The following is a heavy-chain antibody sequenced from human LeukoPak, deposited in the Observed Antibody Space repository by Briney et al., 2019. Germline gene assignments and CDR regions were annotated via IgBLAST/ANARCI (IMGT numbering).Heavy chain of an antibody. Sequence: ASVKVSCKASGYTFTSYGISWVRQAPGQGLEWMGWISAYNGNTNYAQKLQGRVTMTTDTSTSTAYMELRSLRSDDTAVYYCAGDRGDYDILTGGWNTFDYWGQGTLVTVSS. D-gene: IGHD3-9*01. CDR2: ISAYNGNT. J-gene: IGHJ4*02. V-gene: IGHV1-18*01. CDR1: GYTFTSYG. CDR3: AGDRGDYDILTGGWNTFDY.